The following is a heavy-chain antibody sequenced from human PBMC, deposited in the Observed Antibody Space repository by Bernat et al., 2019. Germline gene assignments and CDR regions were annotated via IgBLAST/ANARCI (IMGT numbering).Heavy chain of an antibody. Sequence: EVQLVQSGAEVKKPGESLKISCKGSGYSFTSYWIGWVRQMPGKGLEWMGIIYPGDSDTSYSPSFQGQVTISADKSISTAYLQWSSLKASDTAMYYCARALILTGYYYYFDYWGQGTLVTVSS. CDR1: GYSFTSYW. D-gene: IGHD3-9*01. J-gene: IGHJ4*02. V-gene: IGHV5-51*01. CDR2: IYPGDSDT. CDR3: ARALILTGYYYYFDY.